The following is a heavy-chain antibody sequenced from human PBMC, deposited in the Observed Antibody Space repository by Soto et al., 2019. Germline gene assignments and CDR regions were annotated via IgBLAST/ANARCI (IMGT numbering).Heavy chain of an antibody. D-gene: IGHD6-19*01. Sequence: SETLSLTCTVSGVPISSYYWTWIRQPPGKGLEWIGYVYYSGGTNCNPSLQSRVTISVDTSKSQFSLNLSSVTAADTAVYYCARNHRYNSGWYESWGQGIRVTVSS. J-gene: IGHJ5*01. CDR1: GVPISSYY. CDR2: VYYSGGT. CDR3: ARNHRYNSGWYES. V-gene: IGHV4-59*01.